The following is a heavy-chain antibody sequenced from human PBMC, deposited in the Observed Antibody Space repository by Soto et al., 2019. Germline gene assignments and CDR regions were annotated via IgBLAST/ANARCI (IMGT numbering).Heavy chain of an antibody. J-gene: IGHJ6*02. D-gene: IGHD3-10*01. Sequence: SVKVSCKASGGTFSSYTIIWVRQAPGQGLEWMGRIIPILGIANYAQKFQGRVTITADKSTSTAYMELSSLRSEDTAVYYCAREVVREIYYYGMDVWGQGTTVTVSS. CDR3: AREVVREIYYYGMDV. CDR1: GGTFSSYT. CDR2: IIPILGIA. V-gene: IGHV1-69*04.